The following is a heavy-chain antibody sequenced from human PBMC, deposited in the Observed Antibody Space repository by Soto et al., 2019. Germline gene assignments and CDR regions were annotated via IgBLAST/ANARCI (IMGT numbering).Heavy chain of an antibody. CDR2: IYYSGST. Sequence: SETLSLTCTVSGGSISSYYWSWIRQPPGKGLEWIGYIYYSGSTNYNPSLKSRVTISVDTSKNQFSLKLSSVTATDTAVYYCARASDYYDSSGFGQIIDYWGQGTLVTVSS. CDR3: ARASDYYDSSGFGQIIDY. D-gene: IGHD3-22*01. V-gene: IGHV4-59*01. J-gene: IGHJ4*02. CDR1: GGSISSYY.